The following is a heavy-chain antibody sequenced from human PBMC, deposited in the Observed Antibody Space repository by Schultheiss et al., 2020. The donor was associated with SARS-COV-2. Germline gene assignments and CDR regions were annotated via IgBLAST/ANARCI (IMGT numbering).Heavy chain of an antibody. CDR3: ARVGSVALTDY. CDR1: GFTFDDYT. D-gene: IGHD6-19*01. CDR2: ISWDGGST. Sequence: GGSLRLSCAASGFTFDDYTMHWVRQAPGKGLEWVSLISWDGGSTYYADSVKGRFTISRDNAKNSLYLQMNSLRAEDTAVYYCARVGSVALTDYWGQGTLVTVSS. V-gene: IGHV3-43*01. J-gene: IGHJ4*02.